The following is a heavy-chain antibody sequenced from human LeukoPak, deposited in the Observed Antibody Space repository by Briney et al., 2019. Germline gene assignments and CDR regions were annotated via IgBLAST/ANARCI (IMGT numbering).Heavy chain of an antibody. Sequence: PSETLSLTCTVSGGSISSSSYYWGWIRQPPGKGLEWIGSIYYSGSTYYNPSLKSRVTISVDTSKNQFSLKLSSVTAADTAVYYCARHLRYDILTGYYSVRTTYFDYWGQGTLVTVSS. D-gene: IGHD3-9*01. CDR3: ARHLRYDILTGYYSVRTTYFDY. V-gene: IGHV4-39*01. CDR1: GGSISSSSYY. J-gene: IGHJ4*02. CDR2: IYYSGST.